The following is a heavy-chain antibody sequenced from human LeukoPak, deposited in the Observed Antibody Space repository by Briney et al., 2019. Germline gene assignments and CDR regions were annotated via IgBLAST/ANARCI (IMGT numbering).Heavy chain of an antibody. CDR3: ASLLGGRPSTIAARPLYYYYYMDV. CDR1: GGSFSGYY. V-gene: IGHV4-34*01. D-gene: IGHD6-6*01. Sequence: PSETLSLTCAVYGGSFSGYYWSWIRQPPGKGLEWIGEINHSGSTNYNPSLKSRVTISVDTSKNQFSLELSSVTAADTAVYYCASLLGGRPSTIAARPLYYYYYMDVWGKGTTVTVSS. CDR2: INHSGST. J-gene: IGHJ6*03.